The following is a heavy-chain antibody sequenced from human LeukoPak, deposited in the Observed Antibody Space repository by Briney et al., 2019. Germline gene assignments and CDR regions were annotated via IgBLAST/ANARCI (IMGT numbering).Heavy chain of an antibody. J-gene: IGHJ4*02. Sequence: SVKVSCKASGGTFSSYAISWVRQAPGQGLEWMGRIIPILGIANYAQKFQGRVTITADKSTSTAYMELSSLRSEDTAVYYCARVAGGYNQYYFDYWGQGTLVTVSS. D-gene: IGHD5-12*01. CDR2: IIPILGIA. V-gene: IGHV1-69*04. CDR3: ARVAGGYNQYYFDY. CDR1: GGTFSSYA.